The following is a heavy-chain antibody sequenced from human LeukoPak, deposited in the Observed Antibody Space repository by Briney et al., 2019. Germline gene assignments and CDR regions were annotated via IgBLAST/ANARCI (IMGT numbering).Heavy chain of an antibody. CDR2: FSVYNGNT. CDR3: ARGKASSRGYYYYYMDV. V-gene: IGHV1-18*01. CDR1: GYTFTSCG. J-gene: IGHJ6*03. Sequence: VASVKVSCKASGYTFTSCGISWVRQAHGPGLEWMGWFSVYNGNTNYAQKLQGRVTMTTDTSTSTAYMELRSLRSDDTAVYYCARGKASSRGYYYYYMDVWGKGTTVTVSS.